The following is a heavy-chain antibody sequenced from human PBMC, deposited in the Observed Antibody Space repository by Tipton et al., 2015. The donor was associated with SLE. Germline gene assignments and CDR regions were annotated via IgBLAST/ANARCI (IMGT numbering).Heavy chain of an antibody. V-gene: IGHV4-39*07. J-gene: IGHJ4*02. CDR2: IYHTGTT. CDR3: ARGVAY. CDR1: GGSISSSNNY. Sequence: TLSLTCTVSGGSISSSNNYWVWIRQPPGKGLEWIGNIYHTGTTNYNPSLKSRVTISVDTSKNQFSLKLSSVTAADTAVYYCARGVAYWGQGTLVTVSS.